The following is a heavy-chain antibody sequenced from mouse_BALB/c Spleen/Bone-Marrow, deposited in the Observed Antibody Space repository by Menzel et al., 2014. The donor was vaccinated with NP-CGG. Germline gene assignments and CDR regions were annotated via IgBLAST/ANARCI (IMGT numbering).Heavy chain of an antibody. Sequence: VKLQESGPSLVQPSQSLSITCTVSGFSLTSYGVHWVRQSPGKGLEWLGVIWRGGSPDYNAAFMSRLSITKDNSKSQVFFKMNSLQADDTAIYYCAKNGGYDGWFAYWGQGTLVTVSA. V-gene: IGHV2-5-1*01. CDR3: AKNGGYDGWFAY. D-gene: IGHD2-14*01. CDR2: IWRGGSP. J-gene: IGHJ3*01. CDR1: GFSLTSYG.